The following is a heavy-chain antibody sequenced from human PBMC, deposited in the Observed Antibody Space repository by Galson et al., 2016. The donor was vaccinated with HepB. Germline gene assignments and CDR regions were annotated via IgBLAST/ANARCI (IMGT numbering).Heavy chain of an antibody. D-gene: IGHD3-16*01. CDR1: DFSINAGYH. V-gene: IGHV4-38-2*02. CDR2: ISHSGIT. CDR3: TRERWGSTIPDY. J-gene: IGHJ4*02. Sequence: SETLSLTCNVSDFSINAGYHWGWIRQPPGKGLEWIGTISHSGITYYNPSLQSRVTISLDTSKNQFSLNLNSATAGDTAVYFCTRERWGSTIPDYWGQGTLVTVSS.